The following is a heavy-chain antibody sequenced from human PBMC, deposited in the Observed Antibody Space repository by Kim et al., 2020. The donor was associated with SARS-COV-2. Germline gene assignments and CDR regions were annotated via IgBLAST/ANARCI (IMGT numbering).Heavy chain of an antibody. D-gene: IGHD1-1*01. J-gene: IGHJ4*02. CDR1: GFTFDDYA. CDR3: AKDISYSGTTTWSFDY. CDR2: ISWNSGSI. Sequence: GGSLRLSCAASGFTFDDYAMHWVRQAPGKGLEWVSGISWNSGSIGYADSVKGRFTISRDNAKNSLYLQMNSLRAEDTALYYCAKDISYSGTTTWSFDYWGQGTLVTVSS. V-gene: IGHV3-9*01.